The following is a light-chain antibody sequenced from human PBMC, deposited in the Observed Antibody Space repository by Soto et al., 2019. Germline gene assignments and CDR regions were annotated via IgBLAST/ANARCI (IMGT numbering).Light chain of an antibody. CDR3: QKYNSGPFT. Sequence: DIQMTQSPSSLSASVGDRVTIACRASQGISNSLAWYQQKPGQVPKLLIYAASSLQSGVPSRFSGSGSGTDFTLAMSSLQPEDVASYYCQKYNSGPFTFGPGTKVEIK. CDR1: QGISNS. CDR2: AAS. V-gene: IGKV1-27*01. J-gene: IGKJ3*01.